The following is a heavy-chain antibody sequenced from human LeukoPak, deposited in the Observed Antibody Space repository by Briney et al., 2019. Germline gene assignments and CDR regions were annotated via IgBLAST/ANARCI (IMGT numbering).Heavy chain of an antibody. Sequence: GEPLKISCKGSGYSFTSYWSGGVRQMHGKGLEWMGIIYPGDSDTRYSPSFQGQVNISADKSISTAYLQWSSLKASDTAMYYSARLPYSGSYQDYWGQGTLVTVSS. D-gene: IGHD1-26*01. CDR3: ARLPYSGSYQDY. CDR1: GYSFTSYW. V-gene: IGHV5-51*01. CDR2: IYPGDSDT. J-gene: IGHJ4*02.